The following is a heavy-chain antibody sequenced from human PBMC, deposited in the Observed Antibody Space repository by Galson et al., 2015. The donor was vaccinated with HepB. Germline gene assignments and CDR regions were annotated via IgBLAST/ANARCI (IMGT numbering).Heavy chain of an antibody. Sequence: QSGAEVKKPGESLKISCKGSGYSFTSYWIGWVRQMPGKGLEWMGIIYPGDSDTRYSPSFQGQVTISADKSISTAYLQWSSLKASDTAMYYCARHQPGYSSGWYVGQPDYWGQGTLVTVSS. D-gene: IGHD6-19*01. J-gene: IGHJ4*02. CDR3: ARHQPGYSSGWYVGQPDY. V-gene: IGHV5-51*01. CDR1: GYSFTSYW. CDR2: IYPGDSDT.